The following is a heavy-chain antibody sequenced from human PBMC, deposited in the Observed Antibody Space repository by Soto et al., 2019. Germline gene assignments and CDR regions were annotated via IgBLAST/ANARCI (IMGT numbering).Heavy chain of an antibody. V-gene: IGHV1-24*01. J-gene: IGHJ4*01. Sequence: GASVKVSCKVSGYTLTELSMHWVRQAPGKGLEWMGGFDPEDGETTYAQKFQGRVTMTGDKSKDTAYMELSSLRSDDTAVYYCTTDKTYVSVVAAIVDLDNWG. CDR3: TTDKTYVSVVAAIVDLDN. CDR1: GYTLTELS. CDR2: FDPEDGET. D-gene: IGHD2-2*01.